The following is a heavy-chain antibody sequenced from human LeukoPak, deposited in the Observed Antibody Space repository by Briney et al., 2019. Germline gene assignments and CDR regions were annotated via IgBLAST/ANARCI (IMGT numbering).Heavy chain of an antibody. CDR2: IGSTSVYI. J-gene: IGHJ4*02. CDR3: ARAMVRGVNDY. V-gene: IGHV3-21*01. D-gene: IGHD3-10*01. CDR1: GFNFISYS. Sequence: VGSLRLSCAASGFNFISYSINWGRRAPGKGLEWVSSIGSTSVYIYYADSVKGRFTISGDNAKSSLYLQMSSLRAEDTAVYYCARAMVRGVNDYWGQGTLVTVSS.